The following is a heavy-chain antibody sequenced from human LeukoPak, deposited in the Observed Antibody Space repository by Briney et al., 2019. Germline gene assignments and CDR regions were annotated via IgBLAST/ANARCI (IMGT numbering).Heavy chain of an antibody. V-gene: IGHV1-2*06. CDR2: INPNSGGT. Sequence: GASVKVSCKASGYTFTGYYMHWVRQAPGQGLEWMGRINPNSGGTNYAQKFQGRVTMTRDTSISTAYMELSRLRSDDTAVYYCARGPGPYGGNGEFDYWAREPWSPSPQ. CDR1: GYTFTGYY. CDR3: ARGPGPYGGNGEFDY. D-gene: IGHD4-23*01. J-gene: IGHJ4*02.